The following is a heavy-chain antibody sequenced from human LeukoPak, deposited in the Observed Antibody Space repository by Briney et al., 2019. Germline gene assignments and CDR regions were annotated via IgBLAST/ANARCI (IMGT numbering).Heavy chain of an antibody. J-gene: IGHJ4*02. D-gene: IGHD5-12*01. Sequence: ASVKVSCKASGYTFTGYYMHWVRQAPGQGLEWMGWINTNSGGTSYAQKFQGRVTMTRDTSVTTAYMELSRLRSDDTAVYYCARYSGYDEPFEYWGQGTLVTVSS. CDR1: GYTFTGYY. CDR3: ARYSGYDEPFEY. V-gene: IGHV1-2*02. CDR2: INTNSGGT.